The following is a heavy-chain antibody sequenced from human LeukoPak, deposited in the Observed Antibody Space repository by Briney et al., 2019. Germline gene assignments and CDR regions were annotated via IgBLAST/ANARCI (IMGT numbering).Heavy chain of an antibody. J-gene: IGHJ4*02. CDR3: ARDGDYYDSSGYTDY. CDR2: MNPNSGNT. D-gene: IGHD3-22*01. Sequence: ASVKVSCKASGYTFTSYDINWVRQATGQGLEWMGWMNPNSGNTSYAQKFQGRVTMTRDMSTSTVYMELSSLRSEDTAVYYCARDGDYYDSSGYTDYWGQGTLVTVSS. V-gene: IGHV1-8*02. CDR1: GYTFTSYD.